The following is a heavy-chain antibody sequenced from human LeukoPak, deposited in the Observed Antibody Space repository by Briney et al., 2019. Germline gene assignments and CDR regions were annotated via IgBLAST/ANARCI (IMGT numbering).Heavy chain of an antibody. V-gene: IGHV4-31*03. D-gene: IGHD4-17*01. CDR1: GGSISSGGYY. CDR3: ARSPTVTTPPFYFDH. CDR2: IYYSGST. J-gene: IGHJ4*02. Sequence: TSQTLSLTCTVSGGSISSGGYYWSWIRQHPGKGLEWIGYIYYSGSTYYNPSLKSRVTISVDTSKNQFSMELNSVSAADTAVYYCARSPTVTTPPFYFDHWGRGTLVTVSS.